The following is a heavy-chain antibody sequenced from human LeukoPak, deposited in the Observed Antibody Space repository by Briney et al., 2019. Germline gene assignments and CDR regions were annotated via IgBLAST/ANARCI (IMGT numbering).Heavy chain of an antibody. D-gene: IGHD6-13*01. V-gene: IGHV4-34*01. CDR1: GGSFSGYY. CDR3: AREPLAAAVNFDY. CDR2: INHSGST. J-gene: IGHJ4*02. Sequence: KPSETLSLTCAVYGGSFSGYYWSWIRQPPGKGLEWIGEINHSGSTNYNPSLKSRATISVDTSKNQFSLKLSSVTAADTAVYYCAREPLAAAVNFDYWGQGTLVTVSS.